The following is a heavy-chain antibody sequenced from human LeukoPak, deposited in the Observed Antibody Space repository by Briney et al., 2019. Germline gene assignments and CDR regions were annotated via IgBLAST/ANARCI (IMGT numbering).Heavy chain of an antibody. D-gene: IGHD2-15*01. CDR1: GYTFTSYA. Sequence: ASVKVSCKASGYTFTSYAMHWVRQAPGQRLEWMGWINAGNGNTKYSQEFQGRVTITRDTSASTAYMELSSLRSDDTAVYYCARVTLSEIVVFDIWGQGTMVTVSS. J-gene: IGHJ3*02. V-gene: IGHV1-3*01. CDR3: ARVTLSEIVVFDI. CDR2: INAGNGNT.